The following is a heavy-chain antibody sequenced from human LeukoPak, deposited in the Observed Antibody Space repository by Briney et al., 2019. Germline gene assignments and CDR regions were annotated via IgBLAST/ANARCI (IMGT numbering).Heavy chain of an antibody. D-gene: IGHD2-2*01. J-gene: IGHJ4*02. CDR1: GFTFSSYV. CDR3: AKEEHTSNLITLDY. Sequence: LPGGSLRLPCAASGFTFSSYVMSWVRQAPGKRLEWVSAITSRGDGTNHADSVKGRFTISRDNSKNTLYLQMNNLRVEGTAIYYCAKEEHTSNLITLDYWGQGTLVAVSS. CDR2: ITSRGDGT. V-gene: IGHV3-23*01.